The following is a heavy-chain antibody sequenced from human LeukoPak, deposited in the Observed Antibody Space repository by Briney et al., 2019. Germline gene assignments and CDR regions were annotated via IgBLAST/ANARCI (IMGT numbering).Heavy chain of an antibody. V-gene: IGHV3-23*01. Sequence: GGSLRLSCAASGFTFSSYAMSWVRQAPGKGLEWVSAISGSGGSTYYADSVKGRFTISRDNSKNTLYLQMNRLRAEDTAVYYCAKAQIFGVVIIPGGFDYWGQGTLVTVSS. J-gene: IGHJ4*02. D-gene: IGHD3-3*01. CDR2: ISGSGGST. CDR3: AKAQIFGVVIIPGGFDY. CDR1: GFTFSSYA.